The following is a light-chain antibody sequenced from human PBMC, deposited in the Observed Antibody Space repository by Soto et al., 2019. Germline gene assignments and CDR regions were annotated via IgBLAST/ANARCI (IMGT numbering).Light chain of an antibody. V-gene: IGKV3-15*01. Sequence: EVVMTPSPATLSVSPGEGATLSCRASPGIGDTLAWYQHKPGQTPRLLIYDTSTRATGVPARFSGSRSGTAFTLTINSLQSADLAVYYCQRYNNWPLTFGGGTKVESK. CDR2: DTS. CDR1: PGIGDT. J-gene: IGKJ4*01. CDR3: QRYNNWPLT.